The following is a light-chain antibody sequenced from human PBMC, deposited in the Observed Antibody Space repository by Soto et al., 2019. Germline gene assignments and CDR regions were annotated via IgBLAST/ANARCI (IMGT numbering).Light chain of an antibody. V-gene: IGKV1-5*01. CDR2: GAS. CDR1: QSLSSW. J-gene: IGKJ1*01. CDR3: QQYNSYSGT. Sequence: DIPMTQSPSTLSASVGDRVTITCRASQSLSSWLAWYQQKPGKAPKLLIYGASSLESGVPSRFSGSGSGTEFTLTISSLQPDDFATYYCQQYNSYSGTFGQGTKVEIK.